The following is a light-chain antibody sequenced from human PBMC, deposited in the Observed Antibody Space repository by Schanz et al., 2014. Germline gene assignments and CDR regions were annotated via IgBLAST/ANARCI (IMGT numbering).Light chain of an antibody. CDR2: KTS. J-gene: IGKJ1*01. Sequence: DIQMTQSPSTLSASLGDRVTITCRASQSISSWLAWYQQKPGKAPNLLIYKTSSLESGVPSRFSGSGSGTEFTLTISSLQPDDFATYYCQQYNTYPWTFGQGTKVEIK. CDR3: QQYNTYPWT. CDR1: QSISSW. V-gene: IGKV1-5*03.